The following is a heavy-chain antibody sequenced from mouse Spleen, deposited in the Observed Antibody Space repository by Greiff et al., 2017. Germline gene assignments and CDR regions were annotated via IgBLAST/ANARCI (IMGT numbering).Heavy chain of an antibody. CDR1: GYTFTDYE. CDR2: IDPETGGT. J-gene: IGHJ2*01. CDR3: TGLTGTRDY. Sequence: VQRVESGAELVRPGASVTLSCKASGYTFTDYEMHWVKQTPVHGLEWIGAIDPETGGTAYNQKFKGKAILTADKSSSTAYMELRSLTSEDSAVYYCTGLTGTRDYWGQGTTLTVSS. V-gene: IGHV1-15*01. D-gene: IGHD4-1*01.